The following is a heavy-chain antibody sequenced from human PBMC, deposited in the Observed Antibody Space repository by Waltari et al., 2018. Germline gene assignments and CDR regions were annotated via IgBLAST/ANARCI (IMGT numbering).Heavy chain of an antibody. CDR2: ISYNERNI. V-gene: IGHV3-30*04. D-gene: IGHD3-22*01. CDR3: ARDYCDRTNCHGMDV. Sequence: QVQLVESGGGVVQPGRSLRLSCAACEFTFSSYAMHWVRQAPGKGLEWVAVISYNERNIYYVDSVKGRFIISRDNSNKMLYLQMNNLRTEDTAVYYCARDYCDRTNCHGMDVWGQGTTVIVSS. CDR1: EFTFSSYA. J-gene: IGHJ6*02.